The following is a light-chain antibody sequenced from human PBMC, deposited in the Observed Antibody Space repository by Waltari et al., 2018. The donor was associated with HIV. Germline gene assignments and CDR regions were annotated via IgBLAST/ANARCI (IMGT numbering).Light chain of an antibody. CDR1: SSDVGSYTL. J-gene: IGLJ3*02. CDR3: CSYAGSSTGV. Sequence: QSALTQPASVSGSPGQSITISCPGTSSDVGSYTLVSWYQQHPGKAPKLMIYEVSKRPSGVSNRFSGSKSGNTASLTISGLQAEDEADYYCCSYAGSSTGVFGGGTKLTVL. CDR2: EVS. V-gene: IGLV2-23*02.